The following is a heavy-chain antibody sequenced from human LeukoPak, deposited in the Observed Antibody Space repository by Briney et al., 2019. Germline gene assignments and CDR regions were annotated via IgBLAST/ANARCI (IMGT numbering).Heavy chain of an antibody. V-gene: IGHV3-30*02. CDR3: ARGSVVTAIPWSVDY. CDR2: IRYDGSNK. D-gene: IGHD2-21*02. CDR1: GFTFSSYG. Sequence: GGSLRLSCAASGFTFSSYGMHWVRQAPGKGLEWVAFIRYDGSNKYYADSVKGRFTISRDNSKNTLYLQMNSLRAEDTAVYYCARGSVVTAIPWSVDYWGQGTLVTVSS. J-gene: IGHJ4*02.